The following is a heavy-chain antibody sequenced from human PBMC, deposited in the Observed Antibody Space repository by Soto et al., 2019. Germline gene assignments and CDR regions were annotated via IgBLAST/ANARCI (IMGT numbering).Heavy chain of an antibody. CDR2: IYWDDDK. D-gene: IGHD1-26*01. CDR3: AHSSGSGCRGYFFDY. V-gene: IGHV2-5*02. Sequence: SGPRCEPTQTLTLTCTFSGFSLSTSGVGVGWIRQPPGKALEWLALIYWDDDKRYSPSLKSRLTITKDTSKNQVVLTMTNMDPVDTATYYCAHSSGSGCRGYFFDYCGQGTLVTVAS. J-gene: IGHJ4*02. CDR1: GFSLSTSGVG.